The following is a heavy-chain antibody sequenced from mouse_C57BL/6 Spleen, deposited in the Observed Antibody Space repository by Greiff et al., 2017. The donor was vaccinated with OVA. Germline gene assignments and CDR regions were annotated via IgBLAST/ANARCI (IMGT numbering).Heavy chain of an antibody. V-gene: IGHV1-69*01. CDR3: AMYSNYGAY. CDR1: GYTFTSYW. J-gene: IGHJ3*01. CDR2: IDPSDSYT. Sequence: QVQLKQPGAELVMPGASVKLSCKASGYTFTSYWMHWVKQRPGQGLEWIGEIDPSDSYTNYNHKFKGKSTLTVDKSSSTAYMQLSSLTSEDSAVYYCAMYSNYGAYWGQGTLVTVSA. D-gene: IGHD2-5*01.